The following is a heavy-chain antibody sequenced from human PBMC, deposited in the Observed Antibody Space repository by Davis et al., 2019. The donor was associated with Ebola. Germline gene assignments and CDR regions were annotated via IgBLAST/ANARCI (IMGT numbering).Heavy chain of an antibody. CDR3: ARRMDV. CDR1: GYSISSGYY. CDR2: IYHSGST. J-gene: IGHJ6*02. Sequence: GSLRLSCTVSGYSISSGYYWGWIRQPPGKGLEWIGSIYHSGSTYYNPSLKSRVTISVDTSKNQFSLKLSSVTAADTAVYYCARRMDVWGQGTTVTVSS. V-gene: IGHV4-38-2*02.